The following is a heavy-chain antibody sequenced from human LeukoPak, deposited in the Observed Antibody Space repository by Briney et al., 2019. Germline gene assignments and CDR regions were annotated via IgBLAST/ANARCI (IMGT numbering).Heavy chain of an antibody. CDR3: ARGLRIAAADVFDY. Sequence: GGSLRLSCAASGFTFSSYWMSWVRQAPGKGLEWVANIKQDGSEKYYVDSAKGRFTISRDNAKNSLYLQMNSLRAEDTAVYYCARGLRIAAADVFDYWGQGTLVTVSS. CDR2: IKQDGSEK. CDR1: GFTFSSYW. V-gene: IGHV3-7*01. D-gene: IGHD6-13*01. J-gene: IGHJ4*02.